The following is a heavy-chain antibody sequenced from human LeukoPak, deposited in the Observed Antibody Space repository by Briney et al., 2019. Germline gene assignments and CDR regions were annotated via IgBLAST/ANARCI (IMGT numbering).Heavy chain of an antibody. D-gene: IGHD5-18*01. V-gene: IGHV3-15*01. Sequence: GGSLRLSCAASGFTFGNAWMSWVRQAPGKGLEWVGRIKSKTDGGTTDYAAPVKGRFTISREDSKNTLYLQMNSLKTEDTAVYYCTTDPNTAMVAYYFDYWGQGTLVTVSS. J-gene: IGHJ4*02. CDR3: TTDPNTAMVAYYFDY. CDR1: GFTFGNAW. CDR2: IKSKTDGGTT.